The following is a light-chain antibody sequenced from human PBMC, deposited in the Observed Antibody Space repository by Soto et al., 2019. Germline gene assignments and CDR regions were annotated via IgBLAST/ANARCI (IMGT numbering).Light chain of an antibody. J-gene: IGKJ2*01. V-gene: IGKV3-15*01. CDR3: QQYNNWPYT. CDR1: QTVSSN. CDR2: GAS. Sequence: EILMTQSPATLSVSPGERATLSCRASQTVSSNLAWYQQKPGQAPKLLIYGASTIATGIPSRFSGSGSGTEFPLTISSLQSEDFAVYYRQQYNNWPYTFGQGTKVDIK.